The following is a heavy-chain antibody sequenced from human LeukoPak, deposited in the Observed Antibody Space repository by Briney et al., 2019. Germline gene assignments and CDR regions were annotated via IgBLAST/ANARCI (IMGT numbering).Heavy chain of an antibody. CDR1: GFTFSYYG. D-gene: IGHD3-22*01. J-gene: IGHJ4*02. V-gene: IGHV3-23*01. CDR2: VTGSGTST. Sequence: GGSLRLSCAASGFTFSYYGMNWVRQAPGKGLEWVSGVTGSGTSTYYADSVRGRFTISRDNSKNSLYLQMNSLRAEDTAVYYCARDYYRGYFDYWGQGALVTVSS. CDR3: ARDYYRGYFDY.